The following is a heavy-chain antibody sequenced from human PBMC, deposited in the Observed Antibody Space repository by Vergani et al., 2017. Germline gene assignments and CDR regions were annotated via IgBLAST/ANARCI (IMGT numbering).Heavy chain of an antibody. Sequence: QVQLVESGGGVVQRGGSLRLSCATSGFTLSNYDMQWIRQGPGKGLEFVAFIRFDGSNQYYADSVKGRFTLSRDFSTNTLYLQMNSLRTDDTATYYCAKHFRGWGIDYWGQGTQVIVSS. D-gene: IGHD3-16*01. J-gene: IGHJ4*02. CDR1: GFTLSNYD. CDR2: IRFDGSNQ. V-gene: IGHV3-30*02. CDR3: AKHFRGWGIDY.